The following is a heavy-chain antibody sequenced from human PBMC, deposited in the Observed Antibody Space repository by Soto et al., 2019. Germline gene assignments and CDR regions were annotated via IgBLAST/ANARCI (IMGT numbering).Heavy chain of an antibody. D-gene: IGHD4-17*01. J-gene: IGHJ3*02. Sequence: GSLLLTCAASGFTFSSYGMHWVRQAPGKGLEWVAVISYDGSNKYYADSVKGRFTISRDNSKKTLYLQMNSLRAEDTAVYYCAKATVGAFDIWGQGTMVTVSS. V-gene: IGHV3-30*18. CDR1: GFTFSSYG. CDR2: ISYDGSNK. CDR3: AKATVGAFDI.